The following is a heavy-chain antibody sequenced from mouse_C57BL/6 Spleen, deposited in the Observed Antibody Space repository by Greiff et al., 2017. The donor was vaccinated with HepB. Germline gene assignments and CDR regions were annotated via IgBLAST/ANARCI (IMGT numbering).Heavy chain of an antibody. J-gene: IGHJ4*01. V-gene: IGHV5-12*01. CDR2: ISNGGGST. CDR3: ARHPNCDPYYAMDY. Sequence: EVQVVESGGGLVQPGGSLKLSCAASGFTFSDYYMYWVRQTPEKRLEWVAYISNGGGSTYYPDTVKGRFTISRDNAKNTLYLQMSRLKSEDTAMYYCARHPNCDPYYAMDYWGQGTSVTVSS. D-gene: IGHD4-1*01. CDR1: GFTFSDYY.